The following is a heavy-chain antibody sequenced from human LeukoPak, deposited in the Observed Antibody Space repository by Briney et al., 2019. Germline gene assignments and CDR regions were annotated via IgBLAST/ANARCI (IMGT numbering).Heavy chain of an antibody. CDR3: ARGKGTAMARVRRFDP. V-gene: IGHV4-34*01. CDR2: INHSGST. Sequence: SETLSLTCAVYGGSFSGYYWNWIRQPPGKGLEWIGEINHSGSTNYNPSLKSRVTISVDTSKNQFSLKLSSVTAADTAVYYCARGKGTAMARVRRFDPWGQGTLVTVSS. D-gene: IGHD5-18*01. CDR1: GGSFSGYY. J-gene: IGHJ5*02.